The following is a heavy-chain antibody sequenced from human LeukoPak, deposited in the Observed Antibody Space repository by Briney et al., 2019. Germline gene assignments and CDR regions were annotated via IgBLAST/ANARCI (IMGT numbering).Heavy chain of an antibody. J-gene: IGHJ5*02. CDR1: GYTFTSYG. D-gene: IGHD3-9*01. V-gene: IGHV1-8*01. Sequence: ASVKVSCKASGYTFTSYGINWVRQATGQGLEWMGWMNPNSGNTGYAQKFQGRVTMTRNTSISTAYMGLSSLRSEDTAVYYCARGPSRYFDWEQTRNWFDPWGQGTLVTVSS. CDR2: MNPNSGNT. CDR3: ARGPSRYFDWEQTRNWFDP.